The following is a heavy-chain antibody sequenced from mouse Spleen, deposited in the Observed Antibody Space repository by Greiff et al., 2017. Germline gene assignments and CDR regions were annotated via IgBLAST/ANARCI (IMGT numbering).Heavy chain of an antibody. CDR2: IDPENGNT. CDR3: ASGTTVSRDAMDY. D-gene: IGHD1-1*01. CDR1: GFNIKDYY. V-gene: IGHV14-1*02. J-gene: IGHJ4*01. Sequence: EVQLQQSGAELVRPGALVKLSCKASGFNIKDYYMHWVKQRPEQGLEWIGWIDPENGNTIYDPKFQGKASITADTSSNTAYLQLSSLTSEDTAVYYCASGTTVSRDAMDYWGQGTSVTVSS.